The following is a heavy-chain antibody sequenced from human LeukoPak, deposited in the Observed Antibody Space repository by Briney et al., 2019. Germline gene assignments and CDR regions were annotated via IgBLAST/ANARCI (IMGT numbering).Heavy chain of an antibody. CDR3: ARDGRDYYDSSGYYEY. D-gene: IGHD3-22*01. CDR2: IYTSGST. J-gene: IGHJ4*02. Sequence: MSSETLSLTCTVSGGSISSGSYYWSWIRQPAGKGLEWIGRIYTSGSTNYNPSLKGRVTISVDTSKNQFSLKLSSVTAADTAVYYCARDGRDYYDSSGYYEYWGQGTLVTVSS. CDR1: GGSISSGSYY. V-gene: IGHV4-61*02.